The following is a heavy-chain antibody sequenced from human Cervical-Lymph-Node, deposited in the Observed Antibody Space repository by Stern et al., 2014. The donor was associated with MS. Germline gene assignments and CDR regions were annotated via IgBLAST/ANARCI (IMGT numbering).Heavy chain of an antibody. CDR1: GFSFNSYG. D-gene: IGHD4-23*01. V-gene: IGHV3-30*18. CDR2: IALQGTDK. Sequence: QLQLVQSGGGVVQPGRSLRLSCAASGFSFNSYGMHWFRQAPDKGLEWVANIALQGTDKSYADAVKVRFTISRNKSRNTLYLEMNSLRAEDTGVYYCAKGYLRWANAFDFWGQGTMVLVSS. J-gene: IGHJ3*01. CDR3: AKGYLRWANAFDF.